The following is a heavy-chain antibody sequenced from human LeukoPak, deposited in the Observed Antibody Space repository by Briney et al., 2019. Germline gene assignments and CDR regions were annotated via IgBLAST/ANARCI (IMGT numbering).Heavy chain of an antibody. Sequence: GGSLRLSCAASGFSFSSNGMHWVRQAPGKGLEWVAVISNDGSNKYYADSVKGRFTISRDNSKNTLYLQMNSLRAEDTAVYYCAKAPTKTAMVSAYWGQGTLVTVSS. D-gene: IGHD5-18*01. CDR1: GFSFSSNG. J-gene: IGHJ4*02. V-gene: IGHV3-30*18. CDR2: ISNDGSNK. CDR3: AKAPTKTAMVSAY.